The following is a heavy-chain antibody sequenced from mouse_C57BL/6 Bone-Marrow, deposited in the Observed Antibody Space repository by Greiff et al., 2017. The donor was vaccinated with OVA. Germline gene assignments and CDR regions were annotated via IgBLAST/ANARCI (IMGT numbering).Heavy chain of an antibody. D-gene: IGHD1-1*01. CDR1: GFTFSSYG. CDR2: ISSGGSYT. V-gene: IGHV5-6*02. J-gene: IGHJ4*01. CDR3: AATVVACYAMDY. Sequence: DVMLVESGGDLVKPGGSLKLSCAASGFTFSSYGMSWVSQTPDKRLEWVATISSGGSYTYYPDRLKGLFTISRDNAKNTLYLKMSSLKSEDTDMYYCAATVVACYAMDYWGQGTSVTVSS.